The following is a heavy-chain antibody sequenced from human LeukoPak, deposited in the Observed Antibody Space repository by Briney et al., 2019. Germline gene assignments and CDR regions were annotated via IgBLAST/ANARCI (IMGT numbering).Heavy chain of an antibody. D-gene: IGHD3-10*01. Sequence: SETLSLTCAVSGGSISSSNWWSWVRQPPGKGLEWIGEIYHGGSTNYNPSLKSRVTISVDKSKNQFSLKLSSVTAADTAVYYCARETSGYYGSASYFGENYYYYYGMDVWGKGTTVTVSS. J-gene: IGHJ6*04. CDR3: ARETSGYYGSASYFGENYYYYYGMDV. V-gene: IGHV4-4*02. CDR2: IYHGGST. CDR1: GGSISSSNW.